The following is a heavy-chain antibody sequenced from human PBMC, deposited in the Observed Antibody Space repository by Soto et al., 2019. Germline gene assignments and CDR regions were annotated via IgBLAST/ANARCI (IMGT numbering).Heavy chain of an antibody. CDR2: INPSGGST. CDR3: ARESDSSSSGGIFGY. V-gene: IGHV1-46*01. J-gene: IGHJ4*02. Sequence: ASVKVSCKASGYTFTSYYMHWVLQSPLQWLEWMGIINPSGGSTNYAQKFQGRVTMTRDTSTSTVYMELSSLRSEDTAVYYCARESDSSSSGGIFGYWGQGTLVTVS. CDR1: GYTFTSYY. D-gene: IGHD6-6*01.